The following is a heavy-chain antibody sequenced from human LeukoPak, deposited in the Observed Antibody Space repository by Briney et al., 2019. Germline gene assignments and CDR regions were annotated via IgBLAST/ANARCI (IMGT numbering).Heavy chain of an antibody. V-gene: IGHV3-48*04. CDR2: IRFGGDTM. Sequence: GGSLRLSCAASGFTFSTYSVNWVRQAPGKGLEWVSYIRFGGDTMYYADSVKGRFTISRDDAQNSMPLQMNSLRAGDRGVYYCGRVSRATGYYFGELGGGGTLVTVSS. J-gene: IGHJ2*01. D-gene: IGHD3-9*01. CDR3: GRVSRATGYYFGEL. CDR1: GFTFSTYS.